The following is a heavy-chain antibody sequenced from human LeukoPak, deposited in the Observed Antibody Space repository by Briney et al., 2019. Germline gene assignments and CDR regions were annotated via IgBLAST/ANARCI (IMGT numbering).Heavy chain of an antibody. CDR3: ARAMAAAGRRYFDY. V-gene: IGHV4-34*01. Sequence: PSETLSLTCAVYGGSFSGYYWSWIRQPPGKGLEWIGEINHSGSTNYNPSLKSRVTISVDTSKNQFSLKLSSVTAADTAVYYCARAMAAAGRRYFDYWGQGTLATVSS. J-gene: IGHJ4*02. CDR1: GGSFSGYY. D-gene: IGHD6-13*01. CDR2: INHSGST.